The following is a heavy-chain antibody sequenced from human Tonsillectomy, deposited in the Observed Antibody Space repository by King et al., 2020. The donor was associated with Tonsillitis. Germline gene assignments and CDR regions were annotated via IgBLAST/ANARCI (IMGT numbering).Heavy chain of an antibody. CDR2: IYYTGST. CDR3: AREEIVPATHGWFDP. J-gene: IGHJ5*02. V-gene: IGHV4-30-4*01. Sequence: MQLQESGPGLVKPSQTLSLTCTVSGGSISSGDDYWTWIRQPPGKGLGWIGYIYYTGSTYYNPSLKSRVTISLDTSNNRFSLKLNSVTAADTAVYYCAREEIVPATHGWFDPWGQGTLVTVSS. D-gene: IGHD2-2*01. CDR1: GGSISSGDDY.